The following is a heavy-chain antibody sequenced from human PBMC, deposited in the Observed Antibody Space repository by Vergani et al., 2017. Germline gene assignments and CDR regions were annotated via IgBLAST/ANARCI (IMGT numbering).Heavy chain of an antibody. CDR3: ARDRLGVGGSYYYFDY. D-gene: IGHD1-26*01. V-gene: IGHV4-39*07. Sequence: QLQLQESGPGLVKPSETLSLTCTVSGGSISSSSYYWGWIRQPPGTGLEWIGSIYYSGSTYYNPSLKSRVTISVDTSKNQFSLKLSSVTAADTAVYYCARDRLGVGGSYYYFDYWGQGTLVTVSS. J-gene: IGHJ4*02. CDR2: IYYSGST. CDR1: GGSISSSSYY.